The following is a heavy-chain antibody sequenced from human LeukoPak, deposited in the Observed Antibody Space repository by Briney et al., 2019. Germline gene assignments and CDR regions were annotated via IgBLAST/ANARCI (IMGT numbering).Heavy chain of an antibody. Sequence: GGSLRLSCAASGFTFSSYAMSWVRQAPGKGLEWVSAISGSGGRTYYADSVKGRFTISRDNSKNTLYLQMNSLRAEDAAVYYCAKRYSSSWYYFDYWGQGTLVTVSS. D-gene: IGHD6-13*01. CDR3: AKRYSSSWYYFDY. CDR2: ISGSGGRT. V-gene: IGHV3-23*01. CDR1: GFTFSSYA. J-gene: IGHJ4*02.